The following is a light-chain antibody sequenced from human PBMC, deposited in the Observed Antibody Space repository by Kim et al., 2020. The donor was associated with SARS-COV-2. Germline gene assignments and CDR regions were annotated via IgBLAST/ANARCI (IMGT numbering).Light chain of an antibody. CDR1: QGISSY. J-gene: IGKJ1*01. V-gene: IGKV1-8*01. CDR2: AAS. Sequence: AIRITQSPSSLSASTGDRVTITCRASQGISSYLAWYQQKPGKAPKLLIYAASTLQSGVPSRFSGSGSGTDFTLTISCLQSEDFATYYCQQYYSYPPRTFGQGTKVDIK. CDR3: QQYYSYPPRT.